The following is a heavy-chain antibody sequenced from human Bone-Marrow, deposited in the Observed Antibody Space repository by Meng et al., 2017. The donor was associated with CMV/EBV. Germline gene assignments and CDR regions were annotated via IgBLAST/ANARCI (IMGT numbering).Heavy chain of an antibody. CDR1: GFTFSSAW. Sequence: GGSLRLSCAASGFTFSSAWMSWVRQVPGKGLEWVGRIESHSDGGTTEYAAPVKGRFTISRDDSKKSLFLHMNSLKTEDTAVYYCTTDMAETITNVGRVITYFDHWGHGNLVTVSS. CDR2: IESHSDGGTT. CDR3: TTDMAETITNVGRVITYFDH. D-gene: IGHD3-3*01. V-gene: IGHV3-15*04. J-gene: IGHJ4*01.